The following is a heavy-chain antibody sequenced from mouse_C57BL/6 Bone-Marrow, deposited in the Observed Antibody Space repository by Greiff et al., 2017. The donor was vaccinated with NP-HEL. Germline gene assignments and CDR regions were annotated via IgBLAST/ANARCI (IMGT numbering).Heavy chain of an antibody. CDR1: GYTFTSYW. CDR3: ARWRYYSYWYFDV. CDR2: INPSSGYT. Sequence: VQLQQSGAELAKPGASVKLSCKASGYTFTSYWMHWVKQRPGQGLEWIGYINPSSGYTKSNQKFKDKATLTADKSSSTAYMQLSSLTYEDSAVYYCARWRYYSYWYFDVWGTGTTVTVSS. D-gene: IGHD1-1*01. V-gene: IGHV1-7*01. J-gene: IGHJ1*03.